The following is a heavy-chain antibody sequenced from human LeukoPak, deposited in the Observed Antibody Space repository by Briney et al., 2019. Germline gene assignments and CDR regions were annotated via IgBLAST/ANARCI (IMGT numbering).Heavy chain of an antibody. Sequence: SETLSLTCTGSGGSISSGNYYWAWIRQPRGKGLEWIGSLHYSGSTYYNPSLKSPVTISVDTSNNQFSLKLSSVIAADTAVYFCARDYGGNGYFDLWGQGTLVTVSS. D-gene: IGHD4-23*01. CDR3: ARDYGGNGYFDL. V-gene: IGHV4-39*07. CDR1: GGSISSGNYY. J-gene: IGHJ4*02. CDR2: LHYSGST.